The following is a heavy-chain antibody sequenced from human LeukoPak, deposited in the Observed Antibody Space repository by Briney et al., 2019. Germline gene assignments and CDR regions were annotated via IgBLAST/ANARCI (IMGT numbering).Heavy chain of an antibody. CDR3: ARAHYPHYYDSSGYLSL. D-gene: IGHD3-22*01. V-gene: IGHV3-30-3*01. CDR1: VFSFKNVW. CDR2: ISYDGSNK. J-gene: IGHJ4*02. Sequence: GGSLRLSCAASVFSFKNVWMSWVRQAPGKGLEWVAVISYDGSNKYYADSVKGRFTISRDNSKNTLYLQMNSLRAEDTAVYYCARAHYPHYYDSSGYLSLWGQGTLVTVSS.